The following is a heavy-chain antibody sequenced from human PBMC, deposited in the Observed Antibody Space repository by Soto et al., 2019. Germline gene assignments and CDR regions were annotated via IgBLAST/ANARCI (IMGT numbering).Heavy chain of an antibody. CDR2: ISSSGSTI. V-gene: IGHV3-11*01. J-gene: IGHJ5*02. Sequence: QVQLVESGGGLVKPGGSLRLSCAASGFTFSDYYMSWIRQAPGKGLEWVSYISSSGSTIYYADSVKGRFTISRDNAKNSLYLQMNSLRAEDTAVYYCARDMDRLQVVPNPQEGRGWSNWFDPWGQGTLVTVSS. CDR1: GFTFSDYY. D-gene: IGHD3-3*01. CDR3: ARDMDRLQVVPNPQEGRGWSNWFDP.